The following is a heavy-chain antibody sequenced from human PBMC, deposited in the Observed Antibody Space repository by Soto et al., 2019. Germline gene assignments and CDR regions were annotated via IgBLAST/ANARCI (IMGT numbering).Heavy chain of an antibody. CDR2: ISASGSNS. Sequence: GGSLRLSCAASGFTFSSYAMSWVRQAPGKGLEWISSISASGSNSYHADSVKGRFTISRDNAKKSLYLQMNSLRAEDTAVYYCARDFYGGYTYGPGDYWGQGALVTVSS. CDR3: ARDFYGGYTYGPGDY. D-gene: IGHD5-18*01. J-gene: IGHJ4*02. V-gene: IGHV3-23*01. CDR1: GFTFSSYA.